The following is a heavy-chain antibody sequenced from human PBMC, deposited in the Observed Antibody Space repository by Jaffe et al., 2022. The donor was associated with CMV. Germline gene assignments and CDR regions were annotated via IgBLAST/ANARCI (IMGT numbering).Heavy chain of an antibody. CDR3: AKGLHDGSHNELDY. V-gene: IGHV3-23*01. CDR1: AFTFSIYA. Sequence: DVQLLESGGDLVQPGGSLRLSCAASAFTFSIYAMSWVRQAPGKGLEWVSGITGSGGSTFYADSVRGRFTVSRDNSENTLYLQMGSLRAEDTAIYYCAKGLHDGSHNELDYWGQGTLVTVSS. CDR2: ITGSGGST. D-gene: IGHD1-26*01. J-gene: IGHJ4*02.